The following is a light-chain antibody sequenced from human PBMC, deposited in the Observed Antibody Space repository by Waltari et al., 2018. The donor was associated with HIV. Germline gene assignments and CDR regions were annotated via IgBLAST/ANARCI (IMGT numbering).Light chain of an antibody. J-gene: IGLJ3*02. V-gene: IGLV1-47*01. Sequence: QSVLTQTPSASGTPGQRVTISCSGSSSNIGSNYVYWYQQLPGTAPKLLIYRNNQRPSGVPDRFSGSKSGTSASLAISGLRSEDEADYYCAAWDDSLNVWVFGGGTKLTVL. CDR1: SSNIGSNY. CDR3: AAWDDSLNVWV. CDR2: RNN.